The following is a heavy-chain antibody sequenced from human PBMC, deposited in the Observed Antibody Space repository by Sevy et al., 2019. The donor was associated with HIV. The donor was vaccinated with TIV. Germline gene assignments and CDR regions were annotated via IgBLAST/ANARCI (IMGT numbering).Heavy chain of an antibody. CDR2: ISSNGGST. CDR3: VKPGGVRYFDWILFDY. Sequence: GGSLRLSCSASGFTFSSYAMHWVRQAPGKGLEYVSAISSNGGSTYYAHSVKGRFTISRDNSKNTLYLQMSSLRAEDTAGYYCVKPGGVRYFDWILFDYWGQGTLVTVSS. V-gene: IGHV3-64D*06. CDR1: GFTFSSYA. D-gene: IGHD3-9*01. J-gene: IGHJ4*02.